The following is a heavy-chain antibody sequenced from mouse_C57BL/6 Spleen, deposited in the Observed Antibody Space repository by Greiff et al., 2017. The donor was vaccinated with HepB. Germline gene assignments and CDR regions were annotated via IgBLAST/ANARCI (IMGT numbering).Heavy chain of an antibody. CDR2: INPNNGGT. J-gene: IGHJ1*03. D-gene: IGHD1-1*01. CDR1: GYTFTDYY. V-gene: IGHV1-26*01. Sequence: EVQLQQSGPELVKPGASVKISCKASGYTFTDYYMNWVKQSHGKSLEWIGDINPNNGGTSYNQKFKGKATLTVDKSSSTAYMELRSLTSEDSAVYYCARLWYDSSHWYFDVWGTGTTVTVSS. CDR3: ARLWYDSSHWYFDV.